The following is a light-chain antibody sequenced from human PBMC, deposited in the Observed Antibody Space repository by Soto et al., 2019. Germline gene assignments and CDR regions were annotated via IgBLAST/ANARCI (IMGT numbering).Light chain of an antibody. CDR1: SSDVGAYNW. Sequence: QSALTQPRSVSGSPGQSVTISCAGTSSDVGAYNWVSWYQQHPGKVPKLIIYDVSRRPSGVPDRFSGSKSGNTASLTISGLPADDEADYYCCSYAGSYTLVFGGGTKVTVL. J-gene: IGLJ3*02. CDR2: DVS. CDR3: CSYAGSYTLV. V-gene: IGLV2-11*01.